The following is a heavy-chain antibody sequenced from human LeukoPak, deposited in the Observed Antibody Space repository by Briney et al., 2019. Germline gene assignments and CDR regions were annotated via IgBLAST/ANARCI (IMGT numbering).Heavy chain of an antibody. V-gene: IGHV3-23*01. D-gene: IGHD6-6*01. CDR3: ATTPSVAATTRGRFVN. CDR2: MSGSGATI. J-gene: IGHJ4*02. Sequence: GGSLRLSCAASGFTFSSFAMSWVRETPGNGLVWVAAMSGSGATICYADSVKGRVTISRDSSKNTLYLQMNSLRAEDTAVYYCATTPSVAATTRGRFVNWGQGTLVTVSS. CDR1: GFTFSSFA.